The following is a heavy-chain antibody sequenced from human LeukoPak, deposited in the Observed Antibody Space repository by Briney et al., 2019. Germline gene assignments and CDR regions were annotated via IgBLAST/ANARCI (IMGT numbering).Heavy chain of an antibody. V-gene: IGHV3-30*02. D-gene: IGHD3-3*01. CDR2: IRYDGSNE. CDR3: TKSFWSGYTYYFDY. J-gene: IGHJ4*02. Sequence: GGSLTLSCAASGFTFSDYGMHWVRQAPGKGLEWVAFIRYDGSNEYYVDSVKGRFTVSRDNSKNTLYLQMNSLRAEDTAVYYCTKSFWSGYTYYFDYWGQGTLVTVSS. CDR1: GFTFSDYG.